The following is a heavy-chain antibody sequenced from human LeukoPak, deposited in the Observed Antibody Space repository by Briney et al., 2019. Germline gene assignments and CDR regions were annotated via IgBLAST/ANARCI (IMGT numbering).Heavy chain of an antibody. CDR1: GFPFSSYW. Sequence: GGSLRLSCAASGFPFSSYWMSWVRQAPGKGLEWVANIKQDGGEKYYVDSVKGRFTISRDNAKNSLYLQINSLRVEDTAVYYCAREDHSNYNYWCQGTLVTVSS. D-gene: IGHD4-11*01. J-gene: IGHJ4*02. CDR2: IKQDGGEK. CDR3: AREDHSNYNY. V-gene: IGHV3-7*01.